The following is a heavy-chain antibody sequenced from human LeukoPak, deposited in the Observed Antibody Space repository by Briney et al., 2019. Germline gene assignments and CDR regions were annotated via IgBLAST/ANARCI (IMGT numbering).Heavy chain of an antibody. CDR1: GFTFSSYG. Sequence: GGSLRLSCAASGFTFSSYGMHWVRQAPGKGLEWVAVISYDGSNKYYADSVKGRFTISRDNSNNTLYLQMDSLRVEDTAVYYCARGPGPAGGSSGWYYFDYWGQGTLVTVSS. CDR3: ARGPGPAGGSSGWYYFDY. V-gene: IGHV3-30*03. CDR2: ISYDGSNK. J-gene: IGHJ4*02. D-gene: IGHD6-19*01.